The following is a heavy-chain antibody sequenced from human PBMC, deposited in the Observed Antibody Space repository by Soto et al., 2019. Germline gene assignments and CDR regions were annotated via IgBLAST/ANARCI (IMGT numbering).Heavy chain of an antibody. Sequence: QMQLVQSGPEVKKPGTSVKVSCQTSGFTFGNSAVQWVRQTRGQRLEWIGWIVVGSGDTNYAQKFQERVTITRDMPTTTAYMELSGLRSDDTAVYYCAAITVTDNFEYWGQGTLVTVSS. D-gene: IGHD2-21*02. V-gene: IGHV1-58*01. CDR1: GFTFGNSA. CDR2: IVVGSGDT. J-gene: IGHJ4*02. CDR3: AAITVTDNFEY.